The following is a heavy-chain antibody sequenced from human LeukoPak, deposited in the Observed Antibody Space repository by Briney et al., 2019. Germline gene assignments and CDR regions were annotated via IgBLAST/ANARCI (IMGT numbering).Heavy chain of an antibody. Sequence: GGSLRLSCAASGFTFSSYAMSWVRQAPGKGLEWVSAISGSGGSTYYADSVKGRFTISRDNSKNTLYLHMGSLRVEDTAIYYCARGALIPDFRGQGTLVTVSS. J-gene: IGHJ4*02. V-gene: IGHV3-23*01. CDR1: GFTFSSYA. CDR3: ARGALIPDF. CDR2: ISGSGGST. D-gene: IGHD2-21*01.